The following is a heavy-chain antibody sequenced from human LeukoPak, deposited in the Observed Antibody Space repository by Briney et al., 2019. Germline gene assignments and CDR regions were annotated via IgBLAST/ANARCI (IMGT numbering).Heavy chain of an antibody. CDR3: ARDGYDFWSGYPTTVDF. J-gene: IGHJ4*02. D-gene: IGHD3-3*01. CDR2: VSSSSNTI. CDR1: GFTFSTYA. V-gene: IGHV3-48*01. Sequence: GGSLRLSCAASGFTFSTYAMNWVRQAPGKGLEWVSYVSSSSNTIYYADSVQGRFTISRDNANNSLYLQMNSLRAEDTAVYYCARDGYDFWSGYPTTVDFWGQGTLVTVSS.